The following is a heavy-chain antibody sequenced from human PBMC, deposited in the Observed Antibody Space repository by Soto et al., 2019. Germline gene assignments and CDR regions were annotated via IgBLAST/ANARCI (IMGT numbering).Heavy chain of an antibody. D-gene: IGHD1-20*01. V-gene: IGHV4-39*01. CDR1: GGSISSSSYY. CDR3: TTDLYNWNRFDY. Sequence: SETLSLTCTVSGGSISSSSYYWGWIRQPPGKGLEWIGSIYYSGSTYYNPSLKSRVTISVDTSKNQFSLKLSSVTAADTAVYYCTTDLYNWNRFDYWGQGTLVTVSS. J-gene: IGHJ4*02. CDR2: IYYSGST.